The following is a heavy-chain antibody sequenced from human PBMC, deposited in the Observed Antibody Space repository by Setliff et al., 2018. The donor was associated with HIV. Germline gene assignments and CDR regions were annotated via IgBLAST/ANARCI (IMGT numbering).Heavy chain of an antibody. CDR3: AVTWTNFDW. CDR2: IYHSGST. Sequence: ASETLSLTCTVSGYSISSGYYWGWIRQPPGKGLEWIGSIYHSGSTYYNPSLKSRVTISVDTSKNQFSLKLSSVTAADTAVYYCAVTWTNFDWWGQGTLVTVSS. V-gene: IGHV4-38-2*02. D-gene: IGHD5-12*01. CDR1: GYSISSGYY. J-gene: IGHJ4*02.